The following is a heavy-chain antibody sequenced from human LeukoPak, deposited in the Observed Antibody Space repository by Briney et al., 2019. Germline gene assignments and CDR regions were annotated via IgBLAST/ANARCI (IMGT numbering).Heavy chain of an antibody. D-gene: IGHD1-26*01. Sequence: SETLSLTCTVSGGSISSSPHYWGWIRQPPGKGLEWIGSIYYSGSSYYILSLKSRVIVSVDTSKNQFSLRLSSLTVADTAVYYCARQFWGGASYRFDYWGQGALVTVSS. CDR1: GGSISSSPHY. CDR3: ARQFWGGASYRFDY. J-gene: IGHJ4*02. CDR2: IYYSGSS. V-gene: IGHV4-39*01.